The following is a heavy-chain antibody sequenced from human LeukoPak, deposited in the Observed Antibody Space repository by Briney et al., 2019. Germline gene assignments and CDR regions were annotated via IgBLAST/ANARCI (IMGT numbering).Heavy chain of an antibody. J-gene: IGHJ1*01. CDR1: GDSISSSVYY. CDR2: IYYSGST. CDR3: ARDGSGSYIAEYFQH. V-gene: IGHV4-39*07. D-gene: IGHD1-26*01. Sequence: PSETLSLTCTVSGDSISSSVYYWGWIRQPPGKGLEWIGSIYYSGSTYYYPSLKSRVTISVDTSKNRFSLKLNSVTAADTAVYYCARDGSGSYIAEYFQHWGQGTLVTVSS.